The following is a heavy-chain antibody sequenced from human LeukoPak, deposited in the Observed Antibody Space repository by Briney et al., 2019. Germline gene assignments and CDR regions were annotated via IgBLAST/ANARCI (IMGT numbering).Heavy chain of an antibody. CDR2: ISSSSSYI. V-gene: IGHV3-21*01. Sequence: KPGGSLRLSCAASGFTFSSYSMNWVRQAPGKGLEWVSSISSSSSYIYYADSVKGRFTISRDNAKNSLYLQMNSLRAEDTAVYYCARGIHGVSNWSDPWGQGTLVTVSS. D-gene: IGHD4-17*01. CDR3: ARGIHGVSNWSDP. J-gene: IGHJ5*02. CDR1: GFTFSSYS.